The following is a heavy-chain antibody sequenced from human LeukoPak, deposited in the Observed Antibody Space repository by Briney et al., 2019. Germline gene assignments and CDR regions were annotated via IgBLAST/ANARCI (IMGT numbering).Heavy chain of an antibody. CDR3: AKDVDSRGYDY. Sequence: PGGSLRLSCAASGFTFSSYSMNWVRQAPGKGLEWVAVIWNDGSYKYYADSVKGRFTISKDNSKNTLYLQMDSLRAEDTAVYYCAKDVDSRGYDYWGQGTLVTVSS. CDR2: IWNDGSYK. J-gene: IGHJ4*02. V-gene: IGHV3-30*02. CDR1: GFTFSSYS. D-gene: IGHD3-22*01.